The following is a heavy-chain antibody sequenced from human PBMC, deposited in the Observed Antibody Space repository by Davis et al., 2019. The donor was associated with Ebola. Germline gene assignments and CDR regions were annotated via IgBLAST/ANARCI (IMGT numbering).Heavy chain of an antibody. J-gene: IGHJ4*02. CDR1: GGSFSGYY. CDR3: AKVREGYSSSSDY. CDR2: INHSGST. D-gene: IGHD6-6*01. Sequence: SETLSLTCAVYGGSFSGYYWSWIRQPPGKGLEWIGEINHSGSTNYNPSLKSRVTISVDTSKNQFSLKLSSVTAADTAVYYCAKVREGYSSSSDYWGQGTLVTVSS. V-gene: IGHV4-34*01.